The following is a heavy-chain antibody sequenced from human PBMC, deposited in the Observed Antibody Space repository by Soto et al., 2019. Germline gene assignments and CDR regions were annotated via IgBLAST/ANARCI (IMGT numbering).Heavy chain of an antibody. J-gene: IGHJ4*02. CDR1: GFSVGRLF. CDR3: ARDIFGGSYDFWH. V-gene: IGHV3-66*01. Sequence: DVRLVESWGGLVQPGASLRLSCTASGFSVGRLFITWVRQAPGQGLEWVSVLYSDDNTYYADLVKGRFNISRDISKNTLFLEMNGVRAEDTAVYHCARDIFGGSYDFWHGGQGTLVTVSS. CDR2: LYSDDNT. D-gene: IGHD3-3*01.